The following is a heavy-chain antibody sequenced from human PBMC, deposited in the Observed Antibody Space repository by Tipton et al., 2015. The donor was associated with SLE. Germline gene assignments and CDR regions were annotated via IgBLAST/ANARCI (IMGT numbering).Heavy chain of an antibody. D-gene: IGHD6-6*01. V-gene: IGHV5-51*03. CDR2: IYPVDSDT. CDR3: ASRSAPGAFDI. CDR1: GYSFSRYW. J-gene: IGHJ3*02. Sequence: QSGAEVRKPGESLKISCKGSGYSFSRYWIGWVRQMPGKGLEWMGSIYPVDSDTRYSPSFQGQVTLSADKSISTAYLQWSRLKASDTAMYYCASRSAPGAFDIWGQGTMVIVSS.